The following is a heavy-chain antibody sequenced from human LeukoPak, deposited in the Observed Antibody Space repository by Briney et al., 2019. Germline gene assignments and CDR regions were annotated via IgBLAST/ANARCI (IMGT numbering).Heavy chain of an antibody. CDR2: IKSKTDGETT. V-gene: IGHV3-15*01. Sequence: GGSLRLSCAVSGFAFNNAWMYWVRQAPGKGLEWVGRIKSKTDGETTDYAAPVKGRFIISRDDSKNTLYLQMNSLKTEDTAVYYCTTGGYSNGIDYWGQGTLVTVSS. CDR3: TTGGYSNGIDY. J-gene: IGHJ4*02. CDR1: GFAFNNAW. D-gene: IGHD5-18*01.